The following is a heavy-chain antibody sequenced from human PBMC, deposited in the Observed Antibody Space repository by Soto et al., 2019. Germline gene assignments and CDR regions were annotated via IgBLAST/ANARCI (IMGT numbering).Heavy chain of an antibody. J-gene: IGHJ4*02. D-gene: IGHD4-17*01. V-gene: IGHV3-53*01. Sequence: DVHLVKSGGGLIQPGGSLRLSCAASGITATNGHMSWVRQAPGKGLEWVSVIYSDDNTYYADSVKGRFTISRDTSKNTVYLQMNSLRAEDTAVYYCARDWNGDKYFDFWDQGSLVTVSS. CDR2: IYSDDNT. CDR3: ARDWNGDKYFDF. CDR1: GITATNGH.